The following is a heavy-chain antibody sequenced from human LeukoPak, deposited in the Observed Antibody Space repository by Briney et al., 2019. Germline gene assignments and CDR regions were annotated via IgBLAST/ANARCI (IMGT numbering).Heavy chain of an antibody. CDR3: ARREPDDYVWGSYRHPAAFDI. CDR1: GGSISSSSYY. CDR2: IYYSGST. J-gene: IGHJ3*02. D-gene: IGHD3-16*02. V-gene: IGHV4-39*01. Sequence: PSEALSLTCTVSGGSISSSSYYWGWIRQPPGKGLEWIGSIYYSGSTYYNPSLKSRVTISVDTSKNQFSLKLSSVTAADTAVYYCARREPDDYVWGSYRHPAAFDIWGQGTMVTVSS.